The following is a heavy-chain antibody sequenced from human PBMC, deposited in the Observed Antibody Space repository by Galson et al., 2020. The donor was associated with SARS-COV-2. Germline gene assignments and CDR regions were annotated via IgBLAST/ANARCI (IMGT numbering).Heavy chain of an antibody. CDR2: IFYDGSDK. J-gene: IGHJ4*02. Sequence: GESLKISCAASGFTFSDHAMHWVRQAPGKGLEWVAQIFYDGSDKYYGDSVKGRFTISRDSSKNMVYLQMNNLRADDTAVYYCARDGQSSSGWAFDFWGQGTLGTGSS. D-gene: IGHD6-19*01. CDR3: ARDGQSSSGWAFDF. V-gene: IGHV3-33*01. CDR1: GFTFSDHA.